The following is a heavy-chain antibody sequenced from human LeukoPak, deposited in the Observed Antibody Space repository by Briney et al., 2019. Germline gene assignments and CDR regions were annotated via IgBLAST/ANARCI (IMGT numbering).Heavy chain of an antibody. D-gene: IGHD2-2*01. V-gene: IGHV4-34*01. J-gene: IGHJ5*02. CDR3: AGGRRYQLLLASYWFDP. Sequence: SETLSLTCAVYGGSFSGYYWSWIRQPPGKGLEWIGEINHSGSTNYNPSLKSRVTISVDTSKNQFSLKLSSVTAADTAVYYCAGGRRYQLLLASYWFDPWGQGTLVTVSS. CDR1: GGSFSGYY. CDR2: INHSGST.